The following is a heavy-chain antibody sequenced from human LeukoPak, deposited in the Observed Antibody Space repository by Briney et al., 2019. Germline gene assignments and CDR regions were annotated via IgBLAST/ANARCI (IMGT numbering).Heavy chain of an antibody. D-gene: IGHD3-22*01. CDR2: INPSGGST. CDR1: GYTFTSYY. Sequence: GASVKVSCKASGYTFTSYYMHWVRQAPGQGLEWMGIINPSGGSTSYAQKFQGRVTMTRDTSTSTVYMELSSLRSEDTAVYYCARAGSYYDSSGYYGYYYYYYVDVWGKGTTVTISS. V-gene: IGHV1-46*01. CDR3: ARAGSYYDSSGYYGYYYYYYVDV. J-gene: IGHJ6*03.